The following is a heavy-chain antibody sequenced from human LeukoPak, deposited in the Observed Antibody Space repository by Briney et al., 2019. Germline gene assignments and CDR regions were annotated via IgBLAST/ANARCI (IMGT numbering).Heavy chain of an antibody. CDR1: GFTFSNYV. CDR2: ISGSGGAS. V-gene: IGHV3-23*01. D-gene: IGHD3-16*02. J-gene: IGHJ4*02. CDR3: AKAPHMITFGGVIAYYFDY. Sequence: PGGSLRLSCAASGFTFSNYVMTWVRQAPGKGLEWVSGISGSGGASYYADSVQGRFSISRDNFKNTLYLQMNSLRAEDTAVYYCAKAPHMITFGGVIAYYFDYWGQGTLVTVSS.